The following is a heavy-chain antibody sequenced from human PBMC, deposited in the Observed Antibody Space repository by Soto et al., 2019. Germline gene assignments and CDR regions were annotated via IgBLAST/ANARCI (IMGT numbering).Heavy chain of an antibody. D-gene: IGHD3-10*01. CDR3: ARAGRVLWLGYGHEYDAFAI. J-gene: IGHJ3*02. CDR1: GYSFTSYW. Sequence: GESLKISCKGSGYSFTSYWIGWVRQMPGKGLEWMGIIYPGDSDTRYSPSFQGQVTISADKSISTAYLQWSSLKASDTAMYYCARAGRVLWLGYGHEYDAFAIWGQGTMVTGS. CDR2: IYPGDSDT. V-gene: IGHV5-51*01.